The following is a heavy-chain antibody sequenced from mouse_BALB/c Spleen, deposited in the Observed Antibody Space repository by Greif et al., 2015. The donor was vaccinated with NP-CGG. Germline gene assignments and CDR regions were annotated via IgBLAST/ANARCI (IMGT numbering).Heavy chain of an antibody. CDR3: ARSFYDGYHYYAMDY. CDR2: ISTYYGDA. CDR1: GYTLTDYA. V-gene: IGHV1S137*01. J-gene: IGHJ4*01. Sequence: VQLQQSGAELVRPGVSVKISCKGSGYTLTDYAMHWVKQSHAKSLEWIGVISTYYGDASYNQKSKGKATMTVDKSSSTAYMELARLTSEDSAIYYCARSFYDGYHYYAMDYWGQGTSVTVSS. D-gene: IGHD2-3*01.